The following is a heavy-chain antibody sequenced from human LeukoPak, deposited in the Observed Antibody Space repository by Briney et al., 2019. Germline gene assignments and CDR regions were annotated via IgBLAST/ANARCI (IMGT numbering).Heavy chain of an antibody. Sequence: GGSLRLSCAASGFTFSSYAMSWVRQAPGKGLEWVSAISGSGGNTYYADSVKGRFTISRDNSKNTLYLQMNSLRAEDTAVYYCAKGLSIVGATYDYWGQGTLVTVSS. CDR1: GFTFSSYA. V-gene: IGHV3-23*01. D-gene: IGHD1-26*01. J-gene: IGHJ4*02. CDR3: AKGLSIVGATYDY. CDR2: ISGSGGNT.